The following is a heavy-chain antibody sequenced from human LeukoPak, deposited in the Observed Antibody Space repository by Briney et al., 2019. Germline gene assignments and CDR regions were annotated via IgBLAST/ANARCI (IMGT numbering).Heavy chain of an antibody. Sequence: ASVKVSCKASGYTFTGYYMHWVRQAPGQGLEWMGGIIPIFGTANYAQKFQGRVTMTRDMSTSTVYMELSSLRSEDTAVYYCAREWELLRGAFDIWGQGTMVTVSS. CDR3: AREWELLRGAFDI. CDR1: GYTFTGYY. D-gene: IGHD1-26*01. CDR2: IIPIFGTA. J-gene: IGHJ3*02. V-gene: IGHV1-46*01.